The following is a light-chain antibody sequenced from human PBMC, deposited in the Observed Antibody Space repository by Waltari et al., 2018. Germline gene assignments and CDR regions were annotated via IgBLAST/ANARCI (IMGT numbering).Light chain of an antibody. CDR2: AAS. CDR1: QTISIY. J-gene: IGKJ2*01. Sequence: DIQMNQSPSYLSASVGDRVTITCRASQTISIYLNWYQQKPGRAPNLLIYAASSLQSGVPSRFSGSGSGTDFTLTISSLQPEDFATYYCQQSYSAPPTFGQGTKLEI. V-gene: IGKV1-39*01. CDR3: QQSYSAPPT.